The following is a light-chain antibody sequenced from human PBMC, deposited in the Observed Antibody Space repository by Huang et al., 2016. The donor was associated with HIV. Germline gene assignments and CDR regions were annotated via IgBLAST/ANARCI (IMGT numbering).Light chain of an antibody. CDR3: QQSYSIPFT. CDR2: ATS. CDR1: QSLSSY. Sequence: DIQMTPSPSSLSASVGDRVTITCRASQSLSSYLNWYQQKPGKAPKFLIHATSSLQSGVPSRFSGSGSGTDFTLTITSLQPEDFATYYCQQSYSIPFTFGGGTKVDI. V-gene: IGKV1-39*01. J-gene: IGKJ4*01.